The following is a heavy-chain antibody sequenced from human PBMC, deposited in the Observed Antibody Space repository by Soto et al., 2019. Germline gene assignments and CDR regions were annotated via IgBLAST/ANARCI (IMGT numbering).Heavy chain of an antibody. V-gene: IGHV3-13*01. CDR2: IGTLSDT. CDR1: GFTFSTFY. J-gene: IGHJ5*02. Sequence: GGSLRLSFAGSGFTFSTFYIHWVRPAPGKGLEWVSGIGTLSDTFYAASVQGRFTISRQNAKNSVYLQMNSLRAGDTAFYYCARGRSFSYDSTPPPMFDPWGQGTLVTVSS. CDR3: ARGRSFSYDSTPPPMFDP. D-gene: IGHD3-10*01.